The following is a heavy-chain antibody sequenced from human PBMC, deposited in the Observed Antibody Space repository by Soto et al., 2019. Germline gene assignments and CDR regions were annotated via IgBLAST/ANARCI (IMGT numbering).Heavy chain of an antibody. CDR3: ATVGGVKGYDYVDAFDY. J-gene: IGHJ4*02. V-gene: IGHV1-18*01. D-gene: IGHD3-10*02. CDR1: GYTLTTYG. CDR2: ISTYNGDT. Sequence: QVQLVQSGTEVKKPGASVKVSCKASGYTLTTYGVNWVRQAPGQGLEWMGWISTYNGDTNYAGKLQGRVTMTTDISTSTVYMELRSLRSDDTAVYYCATVGGVKGYDYVDAFDYWGQGTLVTVSS.